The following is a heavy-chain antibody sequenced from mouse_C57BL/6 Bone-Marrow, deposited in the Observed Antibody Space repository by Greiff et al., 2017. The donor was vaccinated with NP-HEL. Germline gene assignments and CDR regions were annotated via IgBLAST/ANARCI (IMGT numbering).Heavy chain of an antibody. D-gene: IGHD1-1*01. CDR2: IWTGGGT. CDR1: GFSLTSYA. Sequence: VQRVESGPGLVAPSQSLSITCTVSGFSLTSYAISWVRQPPGKGLEWLGGIWTGGGTNYNSALKSSLSISKDNSKSPAFLILISLQTDDTARYYCARREGYYGSRVTWHFDVWGTGTTITVSS. V-gene: IGHV2-9-1*01. CDR3: ARREGYYGSRVTWHFDV. J-gene: IGHJ1*03.